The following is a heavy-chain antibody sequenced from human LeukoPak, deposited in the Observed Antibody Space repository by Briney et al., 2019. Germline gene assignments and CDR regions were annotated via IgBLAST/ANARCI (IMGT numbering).Heavy chain of an antibody. J-gene: IGHJ6*02. CDR2: IIPIFGTA. CDR3: ANLLLEIAVGSGVHGRDV. CDR1: GGTFSSYA. Sequence: SVKVSCKASGGTFSSYAISWVRQAPGQGLEWMGGIIPIFGTANYAQKFQGRVSMTEDTSTDTAYMELSSLRSEDTAVYYCANLLLEIAVGSGVHGRDVWGQGTTVTVSS. V-gene: IGHV1-69*06. D-gene: IGHD2-2*01.